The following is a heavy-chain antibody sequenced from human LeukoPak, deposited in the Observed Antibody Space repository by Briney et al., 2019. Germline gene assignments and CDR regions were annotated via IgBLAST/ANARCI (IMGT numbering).Heavy chain of an antibody. Sequence: GRSLRLSCAVFGFTFSSHTMHWVRQAPGKGLEWVALISYDGSNNNYADSVKGRFTISRDTSKKTLYLQMNSLRAEDTAVYYCERVTTTVTTRAFDIWGQGTMVTVSS. CDR2: ISYDGSNN. V-gene: IGHV3-30-3*01. CDR1: GFTFSSHT. CDR3: ERVTTTVTTRAFDI. D-gene: IGHD4-17*01. J-gene: IGHJ3*02.